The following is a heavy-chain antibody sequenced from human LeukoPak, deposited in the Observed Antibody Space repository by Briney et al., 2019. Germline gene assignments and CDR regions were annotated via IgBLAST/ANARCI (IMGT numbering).Heavy chain of an antibody. V-gene: IGHV1-2*03. CDR3: ARGIGNSRGTRFDP. J-gene: IGHJ5*02. CDR1: GYTFTAYY. CDR2: INPNTGDT. D-gene: IGHD3-22*01. Sequence: LGASVKVSCKTSGYTFTAYYLNWVRQAPGQGLEWMGWINPNTGDTNYAQKFQVRVTMTRDTSISTAYMELSRLRSDDTAVYYCARGIGNSRGTRFDPWGQGTLVTVSS.